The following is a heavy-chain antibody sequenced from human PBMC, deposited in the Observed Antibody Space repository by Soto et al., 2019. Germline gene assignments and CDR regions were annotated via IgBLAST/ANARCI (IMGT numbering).Heavy chain of an antibody. D-gene: IGHD3-10*01. V-gene: IGHV3-23*01. J-gene: IGHJ4*02. CDR3: TRVYQRRDGWRSYPSMDN. CDR1: GFTFSSYA. Sequence: EVQLLQSGGGLVQPGGSLTLSCAVSGFTFSSYAMSWVRQAPGKGLEWVSTIYASGASTYYADSVNGRFTISRDHSKNRLYPQMNKLRGNDTAVYYCTRVYQRRDGWRSYPSMDNWGQGTLVTVSS. CDR2: IYASGAST.